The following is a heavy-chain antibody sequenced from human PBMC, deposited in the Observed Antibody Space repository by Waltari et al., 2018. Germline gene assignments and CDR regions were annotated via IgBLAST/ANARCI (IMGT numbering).Heavy chain of an antibody. Sequence: QVQLVQSGAEVKKPGASVKVSCKASGYTFTSYYMHWVRQAPGQGLEWMGRIKPSGGSTSYAQKVQGRVTMTRDTSTSTVYMELSSLRSEDTAVYYCARDRSYYYGPDTYYYYGMDVWGQGTTVTVSS. J-gene: IGHJ6*02. CDR2: IKPSGGST. CDR3: ARDRSYYYGPDTYYYYGMDV. D-gene: IGHD3-10*01. V-gene: IGHV1-46*01. CDR1: GYTFTSYY.